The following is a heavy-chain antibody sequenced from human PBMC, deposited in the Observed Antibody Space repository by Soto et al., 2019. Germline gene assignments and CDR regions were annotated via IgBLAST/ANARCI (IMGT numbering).Heavy chain of an antibody. CDR3: AKSKSSTAQYFDY. CDR1: GFTFSSYG. J-gene: IGHJ4*02. Sequence: TGGSLRLSCAASGFTFSSYGMHWVRQAPGKGLEWVAVISYDGSNKYYADSVKGRFTISRDNSKNTLYLQMNSLRAEDTAVYYCAKSKSSTAQYFDYWGQGTLVTVSS. D-gene: IGHD5-18*01. V-gene: IGHV3-30*18. CDR2: ISYDGSNK.